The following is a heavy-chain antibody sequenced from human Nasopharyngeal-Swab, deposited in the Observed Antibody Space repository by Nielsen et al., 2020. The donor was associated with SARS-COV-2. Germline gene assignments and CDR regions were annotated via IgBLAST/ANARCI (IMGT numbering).Heavy chain of an antibody. CDR3: ARARLRFYYYYYMDV. Sequence: VRQMPGKGLEWIGYIYYSGGTNYNPSLKSRVTISVDTSKNQFSLKLSSVTAADTAVYYCARARLRFYYYYYMDVWGKGTTVTVSS. D-gene: IGHD5-12*01. J-gene: IGHJ6*03. CDR2: IYYSGGT. V-gene: IGHV4-59*01.